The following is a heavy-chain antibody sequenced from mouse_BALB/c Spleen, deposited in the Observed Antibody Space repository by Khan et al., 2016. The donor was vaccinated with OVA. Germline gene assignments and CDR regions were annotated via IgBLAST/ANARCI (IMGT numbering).Heavy chain of an antibody. CDR3: ARSASFWFFAV. CDR1: GYTFTNYG. V-gene: IGHV9-3-1*01. Sequence: QIQLVQSGPELKKPGETVKISCKASGYTFTNYGMNWVKQAPGKGLKWMGWINTYTGEPTYADDFKGRFAISLETSANTAYLQLNNLKNEDTATYFCARSASFWFFAVWGAGTTVTVSS. CDR2: INTYTGEP. J-gene: IGHJ1*01. D-gene: IGHD6-1*01.